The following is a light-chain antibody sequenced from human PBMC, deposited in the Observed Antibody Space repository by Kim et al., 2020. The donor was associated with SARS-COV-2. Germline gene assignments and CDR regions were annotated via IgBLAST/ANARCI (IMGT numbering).Light chain of an antibody. J-gene: IGKJ2*03. V-gene: IGKV2-28*01. CDR1: HSLLHSNGYNY. Sequence: PASIADRSSHSLLHSNGYNYLDWYLQKPGQSPQLLIYLGSNRASGVPDRFSGSRSGTDFSLKISRVEAEDVGVYYCMQALQTPRYSFGQGTKLEI. CDR2: LGS. CDR3: MQALQTPRYS.